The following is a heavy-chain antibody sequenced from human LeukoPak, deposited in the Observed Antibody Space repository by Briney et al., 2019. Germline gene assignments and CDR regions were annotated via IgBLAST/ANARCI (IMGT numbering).Heavy chain of an antibody. Sequence: ASETLSLTCALYGGSLSGYHWRWLRQPPGKGLEWIGEINHSGSTNYNPSLKSRVTISVDTSKNQFSLKLSSVTAADTAVYYCARAPYYDSSCQVDYWGQGTLVTVSS. D-gene: IGHD3-22*01. V-gene: IGHV4-34*01. CDR1: GGSLSGYH. CDR2: INHSGST. J-gene: IGHJ4*02. CDR3: ARAPYYDSSCQVDY.